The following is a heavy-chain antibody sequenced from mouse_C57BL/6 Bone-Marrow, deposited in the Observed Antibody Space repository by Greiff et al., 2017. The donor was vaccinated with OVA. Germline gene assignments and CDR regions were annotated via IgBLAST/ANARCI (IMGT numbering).Heavy chain of an antibody. V-gene: IGHV14-3*01. CDR2: IDPANGNT. J-gene: IGHJ2*01. Sequence: EVQLQQSVAELVRPGASVKLSCTASGFNIKNTYMHWVKQRPEQGLEWIGRIDPANGNTKYAPKFQGKATITADTSSTTAYLPLSSLTSEDTAIYYCARVPYYSNYHFDYWGQGTTLTVSS. CDR1: GFNIKNTY. D-gene: IGHD2-5*01. CDR3: ARVPYYSNYHFDY.